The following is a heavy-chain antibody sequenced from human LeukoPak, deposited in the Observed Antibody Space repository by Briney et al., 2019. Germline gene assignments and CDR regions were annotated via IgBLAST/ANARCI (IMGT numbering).Heavy chain of an antibody. V-gene: IGHV3-23*01. D-gene: IGHD2-15*01. Sequence: GGSLRLSCAASGFTFSSYWMSWVRQAPGKGLEWVSAFSGSNDNTYYADSVKGRFTISRDNSKNTLYLQMNNLRAEDTALYYCAKGQRWELPLDYWGQGTLVTVSS. J-gene: IGHJ4*02. CDR3: AKGQRWELPLDY. CDR2: FSGSNDNT. CDR1: GFTFSSYW.